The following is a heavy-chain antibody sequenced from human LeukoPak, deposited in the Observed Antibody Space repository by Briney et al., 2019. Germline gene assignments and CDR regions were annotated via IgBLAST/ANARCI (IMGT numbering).Heavy chain of an antibody. CDR2: IWYDGSNK. CDR1: GFTFSNYG. D-gene: IGHD3-10*01. V-gene: IGHV3-33*01. CDR3: ARDSVRYYYGSGSYYNIDY. J-gene: IGHJ4*02. Sequence: GGSLRLSCAASGFTFSNYGMHWVRQAPGKGLEWVAVIWYDGSNKYYADSVKGRFTISRDNSKNTLYLQMNSLRAEDTAVYCCARDSVRYYYGSGSYYNIDYWGQGTLVTVSS.